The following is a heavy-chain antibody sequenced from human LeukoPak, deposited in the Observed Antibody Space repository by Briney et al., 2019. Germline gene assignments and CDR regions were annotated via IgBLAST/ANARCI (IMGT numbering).Heavy chain of an antibody. J-gene: IGHJ4*02. CDR3: ARGGGYSYGRGYFDY. D-gene: IGHD5-18*01. V-gene: IGHV3-30-3*01. Sequence: PGRSLRLSCAASGFTFSSYAMHWVRQAPGKGLEWVAVISYDGSNKYYADSVKGRFTISRDNSKNTLYLQMNSLRAEDTAVYYCARGGGYSYGRGYFDYWGQGTLVTVSS. CDR1: GFTFSSYA. CDR2: ISYDGSNK.